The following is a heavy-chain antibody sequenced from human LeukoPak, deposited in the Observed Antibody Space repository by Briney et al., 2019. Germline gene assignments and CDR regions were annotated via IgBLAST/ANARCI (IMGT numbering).Heavy chain of an antibody. Sequence: PSETLSLTCAVFGGSFTGFYWGWVRQPPGKGRGLIGEVKESGSTNYNPSLKSRDTISIDTSKNQFSLKVSSVTAAETAVYYCARGPRRGYSYGWRYYGMDVWGQGTTVTVSS. D-gene: IGHD5-18*01. CDR2: VKESGST. V-gene: IGHV4-34*01. CDR1: GGSFTGFY. CDR3: ARGPRRGYSYGWRYYGMDV. J-gene: IGHJ6*02.